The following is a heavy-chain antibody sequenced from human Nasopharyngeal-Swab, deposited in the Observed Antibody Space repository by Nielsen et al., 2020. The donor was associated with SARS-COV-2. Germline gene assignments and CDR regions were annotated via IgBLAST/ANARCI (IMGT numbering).Heavy chain of an antibody. CDR3: ARTLYSSGWSDRRSYYFDY. V-gene: IGHV1-46*01. J-gene: IGHJ4*02. Sequence: ASVKVSCKASGYTFTSYYMHWVRQAPGQGLEWMGIINPSGGSTNYAQKFQGRVTITADESTSTAYMELSSLRSEDTAVYYCARTLYSSGWSDRRSYYFDYWGQGTLVTVSS. D-gene: IGHD6-19*01. CDR2: INPSGGST. CDR1: GYTFTSYY.